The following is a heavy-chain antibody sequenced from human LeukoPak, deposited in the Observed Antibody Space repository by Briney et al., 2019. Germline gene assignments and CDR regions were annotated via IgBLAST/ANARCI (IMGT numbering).Heavy chain of an antibody. CDR3: ARDDKKYYYDSSLWDY. Sequence: PGGSLRLSCAASAFTLSSDWMTWVRQAPGKGLEWVATIKPDGSEKYYVDSLKGRFTISRDNARNSVYLQMNSLRAEDTAVYYCARDDKKYYYDSSLWDYWGQGTLVTVSS. D-gene: IGHD3-22*01. J-gene: IGHJ4*02. CDR2: IKPDGSEK. V-gene: IGHV3-7*01. CDR1: AFTLSSDW.